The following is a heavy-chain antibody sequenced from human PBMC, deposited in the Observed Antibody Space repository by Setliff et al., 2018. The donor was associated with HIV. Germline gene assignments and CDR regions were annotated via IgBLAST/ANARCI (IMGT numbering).Heavy chain of an antibody. V-gene: IGHV4-39*01. CDR2: IYYSGST. CDR3: TRGLGAQWLGSGDMDDHQYMDV. CDR1: GETIRNGFYY. Sequence: PSETLSLTCTVSGETIRNGFYYWHWMRQPPGKGLEWIGSIYYSGSTHYKSSLKSRVTISVDTSKNQFSLRLTSVTAADTAVYFCTRGLGAQWLGSGDMDDHQYMDVWAKGTTVTVSS. J-gene: IGHJ6*04. D-gene: IGHD6-19*01.